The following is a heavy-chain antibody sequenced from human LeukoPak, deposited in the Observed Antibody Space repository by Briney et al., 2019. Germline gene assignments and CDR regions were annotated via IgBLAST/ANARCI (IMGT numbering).Heavy chain of an antibody. Sequence: PSETLSLTCKVSGGSISNSNYYWSWIRQPPGKELECLASINYGGTTYYNPSLNSRVTISVDTSKNQFYLRLSSVTAADTAVYLCARYVVYGSGKYYFDYWGQGSLVTVSS. CDR1: GGSISNSNYY. CDR3: ARYVVYGSGKYYFDY. J-gene: IGHJ4*02. CDR2: INYGGTT. D-gene: IGHD3-10*01. V-gene: IGHV4-39*01.